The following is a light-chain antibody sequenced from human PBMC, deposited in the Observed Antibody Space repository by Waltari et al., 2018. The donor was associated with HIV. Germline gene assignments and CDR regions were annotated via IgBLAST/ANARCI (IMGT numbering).Light chain of an antibody. CDR3: CSYVSNVI. CDR2: EVS. CDR1: SSDVATYKL. V-gene: IGLV2-23*02. J-gene: IGLJ2*01. Sequence: QSALTQPASVSGSPGQPITISCTRTSSDVATYKLVSWYQQHPGKAPKLMIYEVSKRPSGVSDRFSGSKSGDTASLTISGLQAEDEADYYCCSYVSNVIFGGGTKLTVL.